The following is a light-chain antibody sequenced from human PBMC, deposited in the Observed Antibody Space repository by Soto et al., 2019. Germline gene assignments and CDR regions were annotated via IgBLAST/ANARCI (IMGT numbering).Light chain of an antibody. CDR1: QSISNW. CDR2: KAS. CDR3: QQSYNTPPLT. V-gene: IGKV1-5*03. J-gene: IGKJ4*01. Sequence: DIQMTQSPSTLSASVGDRVTITCRASQSISNWLAWYQQKPGKAPKLLIYKASSLESGVPSRFSGSGSGTDFTLTISSLQPEDYATYYCQQSYNTPPLTFGGGTKVDIK.